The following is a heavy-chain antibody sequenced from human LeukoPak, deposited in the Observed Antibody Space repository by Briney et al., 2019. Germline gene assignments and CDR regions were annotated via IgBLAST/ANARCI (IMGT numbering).Heavy chain of an antibody. Sequence: ASVKVSCKASGYTFTTYDIHWVRQATGQGLEWMGWMNPKSGNTGYAQKFQGRVTMTRNTSISTAYMELSSLRSEDTAVYYCARGLGYCGGGSCSHFDYWGQGTLVTVSS. CDR2: MNPKSGNT. V-gene: IGHV1-8*01. CDR3: ARGLGYCGGGSCSHFDY. J-gene: IGHJ4*02. D-gene: IGHD2-15*01. CDR1: GYTFTTYD.